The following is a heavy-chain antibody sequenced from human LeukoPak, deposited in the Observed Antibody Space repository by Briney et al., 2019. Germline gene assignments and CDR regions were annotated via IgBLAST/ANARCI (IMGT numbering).Heavy chain of an antibody. V-gene: IGHV3-30*04. D-gene: IGHD3-3*01. CDR1: GFTFSSYA. Sequence: GGSLRLSCAASGFTFSSYAMHWVRQAPGKGLEWVAVISYDGSNKYYADSVKGRFTISRDNSKNTLYVQMNSLRAEDTAVYYCARDPAKFWSGHDYWGQGTLVTVSS. J-gene: IGHJ4*02. CDR2: ISYDGSNK. CDR3: ARDPAKFWSGHDY.